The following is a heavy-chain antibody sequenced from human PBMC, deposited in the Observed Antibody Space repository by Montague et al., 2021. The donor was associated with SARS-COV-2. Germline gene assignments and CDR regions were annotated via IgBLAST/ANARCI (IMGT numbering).Heavy chain of an antibody. J-gene: IGHJ4*02. CDR2: ISWNSGSI. CDR3: AKDTYYFGSGSYTWDN. Sequence: SLRLSCAASGFTFDEYAMHWVRQAPGKGLEWVSGISWNSGSIGYADSVKGRFTISRDNAKSSLCLQMDSLRPEDTALYYCAKDTYYFGSGSYTWDNWGQGTLVTVSS. D-gene: IGHD3-10*01. CDR1: GFTFDEYA. V-gene: IGHV3-9*01.